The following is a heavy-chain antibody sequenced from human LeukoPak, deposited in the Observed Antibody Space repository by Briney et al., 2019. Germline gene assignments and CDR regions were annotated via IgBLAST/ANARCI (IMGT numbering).Heavy chain of an antibody. CDR1: GFTFDDYG. V-gene: IGHV3-20*04. CDR2: INWNGGST. CDR3: ARSPGATTPIYFDY. D-gene: IGHD1-26*01. J-gene: IGHJ4*02. Sequence: GGSLRLSCAASGFTFDDYGMSWVRQAPGKGLEWVSGINWNGGSTGYADSVKGRFTISRDNAKNSLYLQMNSLRAEDTALYYRARSPGATTPIYFDYWGQGTLVTVSS.